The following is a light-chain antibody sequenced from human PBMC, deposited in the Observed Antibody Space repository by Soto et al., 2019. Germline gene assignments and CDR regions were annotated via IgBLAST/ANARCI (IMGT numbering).Light chain of an antibody. CDR1: QSVSNNY. Sequence: EIVLTQSPGILSLSPGEIATLSCRASQSVSNNYLAWYQQKPGQATRLLIYDASSRATGIPDRFSGSGSGTDFTLTSSRLEPEDFAVYSCQQYVGSLRTFGQGAKVEIK. J-gene: IGKJ1*01. V-gene: IGKV3-20*01. CDR3: QQYVGSLRT. CDR2: DAS.